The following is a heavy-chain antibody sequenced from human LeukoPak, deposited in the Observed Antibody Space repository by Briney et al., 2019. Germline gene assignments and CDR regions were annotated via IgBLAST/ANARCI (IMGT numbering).Heavy chain of an antibody. CDR1: GYTFTGYY. J-gene: IGHJ4*02. D-gene: IGHD3-3*01. Sequence: GASVKVSCKASGYTFTGYYMHWVRQAPGQGLEWMGRINPNSGGTNYAQKFQGRVTMTRDTSISTAYMELSRLRSDDTAVYYCARDSYDFWSGYYGLGYWGQGTLVTVSS. V-gene: IGHV1-2*06. CDR2: INPNSGGT. CDR3: ARDSYDFWSGYYGLGY.